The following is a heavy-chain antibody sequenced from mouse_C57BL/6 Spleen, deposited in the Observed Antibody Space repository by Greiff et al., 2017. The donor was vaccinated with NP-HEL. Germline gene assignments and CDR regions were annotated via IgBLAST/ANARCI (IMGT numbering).Heavy chain of an antibody. CDR3: ARMGLRTAWFAY. Sequence: QVQLKESGAELVKPGASVKISCKASGYAFSSYWMNWVKQRPGKGLEWIGQIYPGDGDTNYNGKFKGKATLTADKSSSTAYMQLSSLTSEDSAVYFCARMGLRTAWFAYWGQGTLVTVSA. CDR1: GYAFSSYW. D-gene: IGHD3-2*02. J-gene: IGHJ3*01. V-gene: IGHV1-80*01. CDR2: IYPGDGDT.